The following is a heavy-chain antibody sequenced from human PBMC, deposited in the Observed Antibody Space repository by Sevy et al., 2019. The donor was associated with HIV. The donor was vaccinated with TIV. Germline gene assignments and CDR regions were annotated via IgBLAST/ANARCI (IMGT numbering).Heavy chain of an antibody. CDR1: GFTFSANW. CDR2: IKADGSDK. V-gene: IGHV3-7*01. Sequence: GGSLRLSCAASGFTFSANWMNWVRQAPGKGLEWVANIKADGSDKHYVDSVKGRFTISRDNAKNSLYLQMNSLRADDTAMYYCARGVGLDCWGQGALVTVSS. CDR3: ARGVGLDC. D-gene: IGHD1-26*01. J-gene: IGHJ4*02.